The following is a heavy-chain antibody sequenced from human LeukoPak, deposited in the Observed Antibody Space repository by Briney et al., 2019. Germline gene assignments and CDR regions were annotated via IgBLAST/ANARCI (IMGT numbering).Heavy chain of an antibody. J-gene: IGHJ3*02. V-gene: IGHV3-48*02. Sequence: GGSLRLSCIASEFTFSTSAMDWVRQAPGKGLEWISFITSGAETISYAGSVKGRFTISRDNVKNSLYLQMNSLRDEDTAVYYCARGRDHSFDIWGQGTMVTVSS. CDR1: EFTFSTSA. CDR2: ITSGAETI. CDR3: ARGRDHSFDI.